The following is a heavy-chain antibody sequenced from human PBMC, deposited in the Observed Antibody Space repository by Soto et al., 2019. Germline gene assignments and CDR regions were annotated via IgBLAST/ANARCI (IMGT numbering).Heavy chain of an antibody. J-gene: IGHJ3*02. Sequence: PTLVNPTQTLTLTCTFSGFSLSTSGVGVGWIRQPPGKALEWLALIYWDDDKRYSPSLKSRLTITKDTSKNQVVLTMTNMDPVDTATYYCAHLDYYDSSGYSSVAFDIWGQGTMVTVSS. V-gene: IGHV2-5*02. CDR1: GFSLSTSGVG. D-gene: IGHD3-22*01. CDR3: AHLDYYDSSGYSSVAFDI. CDR2: IYWDDDK.